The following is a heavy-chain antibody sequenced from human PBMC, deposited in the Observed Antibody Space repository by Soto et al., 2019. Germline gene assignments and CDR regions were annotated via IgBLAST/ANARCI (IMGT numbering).Heavy chain of an antibody. V-gene: IGHV1-69*01. Sequence: QVQLVQSGAEVKKPGSSVKVSCKDSGGTFSSYAISWVRQAPGQGLEWMGGIVPIFGTANYAQKFQGRVTITADESTSTAYMELSSLTSEDTAVYYCARAWRIAAAPKYYGMDVWGQGTTVTVSS. CDR2: IVPIFGTA. CDR1: GGTFSSYA. CDR3: ARAWRIAAAPKYYGMDV. J-gene: IGHJ6*02. D-gene: IGHD6-13*01.